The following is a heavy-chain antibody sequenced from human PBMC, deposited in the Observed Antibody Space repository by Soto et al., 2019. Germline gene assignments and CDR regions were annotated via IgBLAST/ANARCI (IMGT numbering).Heavy chain of an antibody. CDR3: ARALVVIPASALYSFDY. CDR1: GGTFSKYA. CDR2: IPPVVDMA. J-gene: IGHJ4*02. D-gene: IGHD2-15*01. V-gene: IGHV1-69*17. Sequence: QVQLVQSGAEVKRPGSSVKVSCKAPGGTFSKYAISWVRQAPGQGLEWMGGIPPVVDMADSAQRFQGRVTIIADKSTSTVYMELRNLRSEDTAVYYCARALVVIPASALYSFDYWGQGTLVTVSS.